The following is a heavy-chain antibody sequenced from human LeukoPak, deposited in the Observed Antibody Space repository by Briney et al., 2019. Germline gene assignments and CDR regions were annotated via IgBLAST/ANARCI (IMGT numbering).Heavy chain of an antibody. CDR3: ARGPGVTTADFDY. CDR1: GGSISSGDYY. J-gene: IGHJ4*02. D-gene: IGHD4-17*01. CDR2: IYYSGST. V-gene: IGHV4-30-4*01. Sequence: SETLSLTCTVSGGSISSGDYYWSWIRQPPGKGLEWIGYIYYSGSTYYNPSLKSRVTISVDTSKNQFSLKLSSVTAADTAVCYCARGPGVTTADFDYWGRGTLVTVSS.